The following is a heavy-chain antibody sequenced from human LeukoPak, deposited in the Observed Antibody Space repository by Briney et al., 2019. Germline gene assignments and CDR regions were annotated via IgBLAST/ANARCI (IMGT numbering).Heavy chain of an antibody. Sequence: GRSLRLSCAASGFTFSSYGMHWVRQAPGKGLEWVAVISYDGSNKYYADSVKGRFTISRDNSKNTLYLQMNSLRAEDTAAYYCARPQPEHYYGSGSFLSGFDPWGQGTLVTVSS. D-gene: IGHD3-10*01. J-gene: IGHJ5*02. CDR2: ISYDGSNK. CDR1: GFTFSSYG. V-gene: IGHV3-30*03. CDR3: ARPQPEHYYGSGSFLSGFDP.